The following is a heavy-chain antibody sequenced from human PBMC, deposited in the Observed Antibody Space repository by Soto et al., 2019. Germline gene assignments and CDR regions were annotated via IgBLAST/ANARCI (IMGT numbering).Heavy chain of an antibody. D-gene: IGHD6-25*01. CDR2: IYHSGST. CDR1: GGSISSGGYS. CDR3: ARLYGFSGFDY. Sequence: TLSLTCAVSGGSISSGGYSWSWIRQPPGKGLEWIGYIYHSGSTYYNPSLKSRVTISVDRSKNQFSLKLSSVTAADTAVYYCARLYGFSGFDYWGQGTLVTVSS. J-gene: IGHJ4*02. V-gene: IGHV4-30-2*01.